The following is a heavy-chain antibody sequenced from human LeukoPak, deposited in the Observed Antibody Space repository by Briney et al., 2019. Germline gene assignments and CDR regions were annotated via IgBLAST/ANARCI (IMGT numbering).Heavy chain of an antibody. V-gene: IGHV4-59*01. CDR2: IYYIGST. CDR3: AAGEDY. Sequence: PSETLSLTCIVSGGSISSSYWSWIRQPPGKGLEWIGYIYYIGSTNYNPSLKSRVTISVDTSKNQFSLKLTSVTAADTAVYYCAAGEDYWGQGTLVTVSS. CDR1: GGSISSSY. J-gene: IGHJ4*02. D-gene: IGHD3-16*01.